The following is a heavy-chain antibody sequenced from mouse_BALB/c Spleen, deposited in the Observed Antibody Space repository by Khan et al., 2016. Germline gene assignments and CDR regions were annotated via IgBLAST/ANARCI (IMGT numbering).Heavy chain of an antibody. CDR3: ERSSYGYDSWYFDV. CDR2: IAPYNGGT. J-gene: IGHJ1*01. CDR1: AYSFTDYN. Sequence: IQLVQSGPELVKPGASVKVSCKASAYSFTDYNIYWVKQSHGKSLEWIGYIAPYNGGTVYNQKFKGKATLTVDKSSSTAFMHLNSLTSEDSAVYYCERSSYGYDSWYFDVWGAGTTVTVSS. V-gene: IGHV1S135*01. D-gene: IGHD2-9*01.